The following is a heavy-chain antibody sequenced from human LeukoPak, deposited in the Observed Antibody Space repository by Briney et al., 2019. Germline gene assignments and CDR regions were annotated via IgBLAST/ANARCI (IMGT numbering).Heavy chain of an antibody. CDR2: INPNSGGT. CDR1: GYTFTGYY. Sequence: ASVKVSCKASGYTFTGYYMHWVRQAPGQGLEWMGWINPNSGGTNYAQEFQGRVTMTRDTSISTAYMELSRLRSDDTAVYYCARTRYCSSTSCYAGGFFRYYYYGMDVWGQGTTVTVSS. CDR3: ARTRYCSSTSCYAGGFFRYYYYGMDV. D-gene: IGHD2-2*01. V-gene: IGHV1-2*02. J-gene: IGHJ6*02.